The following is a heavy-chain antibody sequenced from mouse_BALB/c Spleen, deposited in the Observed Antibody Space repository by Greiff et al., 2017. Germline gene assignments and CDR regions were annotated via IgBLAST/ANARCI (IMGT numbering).Heavy chain of an antibody. J-gene: IGHJ4*01. Sequence: EVQLVESGGGLVKPGGSLKLSCAASGFTFSSYAMSWVRQSPEKRLEWVAEISSGGSYTYYPDTVTGRFTISRDNAKNTLYLEMSSLRSEDTAMYYCARSTIGTYYYAMDYWGQGTSVTVSS. D-gene: IGHD2-14*01. CDR2: ISSGGSYT. CDR1: GFTFSSYA. V-gene: IGHV5-9-4*01. CDR3: ARSTIGTYYYAMDY.